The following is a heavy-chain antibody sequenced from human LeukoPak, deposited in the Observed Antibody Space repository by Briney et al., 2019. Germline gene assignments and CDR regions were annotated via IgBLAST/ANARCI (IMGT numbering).Heavy chain of an antibody. CDR2: IYGGDAA. CDR1: GINVSSNY. CDR3: VTSTGQQFIPYDY. V-gene: IGHV3-66*02. D-gene: IGHD6-13*01. J-gene: IGHJ4*02. Sequence: GGSLRLSCAASGINVSSNYITWIRQAPGKGLEWVSLIYGGDAAYYAESVRGRFMISRDNLKNTSFLQMNSLRVEDTAVYYCVTSTGQQFIPYDYWGQGTHVTVSS.